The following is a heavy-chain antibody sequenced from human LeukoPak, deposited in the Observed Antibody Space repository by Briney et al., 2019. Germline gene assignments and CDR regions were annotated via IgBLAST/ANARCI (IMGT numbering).Heavy chain of an antibody. CDR1: GGSISSSNSY. V-gene: IGHV4-39*07. Sequence: SETLSLTCTVSGGSISSSNSYWGWICQPPGKGLEWIGGIYYSGITYYNPSFKSRVTISVDTSKNQFSLKLSSVTAADTAVYYCAREITWHMDVWGKGTTVTVSS. CDR3: AREITWHMDV. J-gene: IGHJ6*03. CDR2: IYYSGIT. D-gene: IGHD1-14*01.